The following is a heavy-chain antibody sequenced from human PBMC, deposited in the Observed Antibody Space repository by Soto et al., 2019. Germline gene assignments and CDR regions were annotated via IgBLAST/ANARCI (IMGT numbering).Heavy chain of an antibody. D-gene: IGHD4-17*01. Sequence: EVQLLESGGGLVQPGGSLRLSCAVSGFTFSSHAMSWVRQAPGKGLEWVSSISGSGGRIDYADSVKGRFTISRDNSKNTLYLQMNSLRAEDTALYYCAKDLTVTSISYFDYWGQGTLVTVSS. V-gene: IGHV3-23*01. CDR2: ISGSGGRI. CDR1: GFTFSSHA. CDR3: AKDLTVTSISYFDY. J-gene: IGHJ4*02.